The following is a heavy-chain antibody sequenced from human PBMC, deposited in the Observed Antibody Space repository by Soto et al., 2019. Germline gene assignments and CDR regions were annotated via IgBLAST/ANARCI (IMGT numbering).Heavy chain of an antibody. J-gene: IGHJ4*02. CDR1: GFIFTDYG. Sequence: SLRLSCAASGFIFTDYGMNWVRQAPGKGLEWISYINVRSDIIYYADSVKGRFTISRDNAKKSLYLQMNSLRAEDTAVYYCAPLIDYWGQGTLVTVSS. CDR3: APLIDY. CDR2: INVRSDII. V-gene: IGHV3-48*03.